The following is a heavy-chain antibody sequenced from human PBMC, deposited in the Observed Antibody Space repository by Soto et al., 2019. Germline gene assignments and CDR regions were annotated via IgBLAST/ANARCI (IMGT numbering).Heavy chain of an antibody. V-gene: IGHV3-30*04. Sequence: QVHLVESGGGVVQPGKSLRLACAASGFTFSNYVMHWVREAPGKGLECVALISYDGSKLYYADSVKGRFTISGDNSMHMLDLHRNRLGPDVTVVYYCAQDGGALWGQGALVTVSS. J-gene: IGHJ4*02. CDR1: GFTFSNYV. CDR2: ISYDGSKL. CDR3: AQDGGAL. D-gene: IGHD3-16*01.